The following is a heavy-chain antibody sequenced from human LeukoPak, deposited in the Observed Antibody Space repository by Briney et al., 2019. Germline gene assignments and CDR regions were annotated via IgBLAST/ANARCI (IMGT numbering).Heavy chain of an antibody. D-gene: IGHD2-15*01. CDR1: GGTFSSYA. V-gene: IGHV1-69*06. J-gene: IGHJ5*02. Sequence: ASVKVSCKASGGTFSSYAISWVRQAPGQGLEWMGGIIPIFGTANYAQKFQGRVTITADKSTSTAYIELSSLRSEDTAVYYCARCSGGSYNWFDPWGQGTLVTVSS. CDR3: ARCSGGSYNWFDP. CDR2: IIPIFGTA.